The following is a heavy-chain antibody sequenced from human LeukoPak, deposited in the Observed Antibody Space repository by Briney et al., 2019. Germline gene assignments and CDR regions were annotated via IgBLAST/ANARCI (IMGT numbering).Heavy chain of an antibody. D-gene: IGHD7-27*01. Sequence: PGGSLRLSCTVSGFTVSSNSMSWVRQAPGKGLEWVSFIYSDNTHYSDSVKGRFTISRDNAKNSLYLQMNSLRVEGTAVYYCVRVGTSFDIWGQGTMVTVSS. CDR1: GFTVSSNS. V-gene: IGHV3-53*01. CDR2: IYSDNT. J-gene: IGHJ3*02. CDR3: VRVGTSFDI.